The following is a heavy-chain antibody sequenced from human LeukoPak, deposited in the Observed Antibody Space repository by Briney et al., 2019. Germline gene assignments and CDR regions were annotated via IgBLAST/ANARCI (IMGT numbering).Heavy chain of an antibody. CDR3: ARLSPAQVDV. J-gene: IGHJ6*04. CDR1: GFTFSSDA. Sequence: GGSLRLSCAASGFTFSSDAMSWIRQAPGKGLEWVSYISSSGSTIYYADSVKGRFTISRDNAKNSLYLQMNSLRAEDTAVYYCARLSPAQVDVWGKGTTVTVSS. D-gene: IGHD2-2*01. V-gene: IGHV3-11*01. CDR2: ISSSGSTI.